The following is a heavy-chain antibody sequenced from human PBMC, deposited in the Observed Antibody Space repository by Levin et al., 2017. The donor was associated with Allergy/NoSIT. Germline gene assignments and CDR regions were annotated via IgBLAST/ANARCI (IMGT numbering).Heavy chain of an antibody. Sequence: LSLTCAASGFTFSSYGMHWVRQAPGKGLEWVTVIWYDGSEKYSADSVKGRFTISRDNYKNTVDLQMNSLRAEDTAVYYCARGVGAVLRGGAFDIWGQGTMVTVSS. CDR3: ARGVGAVLRGGAFDI. CDR1: GFTFSSYG. J-gene: IGHJ3*02. CDR2: IWYDGSEK. V-gene: IGHV3-33*01. D-gene: IGHD2/OR15-2a*01.